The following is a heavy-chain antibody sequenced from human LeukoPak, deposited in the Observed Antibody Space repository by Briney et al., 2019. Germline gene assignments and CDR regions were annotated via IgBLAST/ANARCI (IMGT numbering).Heavy chain of an antibody. CDR2: ISYDGSNK. CDR1: GFTFSSYG. Sequence: QSGGSLRLSCAASGFTFSSYGMHWVRQAPGKGLEWVAVISYDGSNKYYADSVKGRFTISRDKSKNTLYLQMNSLRAEDTAVYYCAKGEGPDDYGYAFDIWGQGTMVTVSS. J-gene: IGHJ3*02. CDR3: AKGEGPDDYGYAFDI. D-gene: IGHD4-17*01. V-gene: IGHV3-30*18.